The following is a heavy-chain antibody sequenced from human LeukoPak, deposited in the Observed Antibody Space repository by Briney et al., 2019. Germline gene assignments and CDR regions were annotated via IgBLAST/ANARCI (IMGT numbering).Heavy chain of an antibody. D-gene: IGHD2-2*01. J-gene: IGHJ4*02. CDR3: SKDSSTSCHD. Sequence: GGSLRLSCAASGFTFNIYAMNWVRQASGKGLEWVSTISGSGSSTYYADSVKGRFTISRDNSKNTLYLQMNSLRDEDTAVYYCSKDSSTSCHDWGQGTLVTVSS. CDR1: GFTFNIYA. CDR2: ISGSGSST. V-gene: IGHV3-23*01.